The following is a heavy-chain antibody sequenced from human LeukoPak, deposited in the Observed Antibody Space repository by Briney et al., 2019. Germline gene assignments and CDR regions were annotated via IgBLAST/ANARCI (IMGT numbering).Heavy chain of an antibody. CDR3: ARLPLPARGDAFDI. CDR1: GGSISSSNW. V-gene: IGHV4-4*02. J-gene: IGHJ3*02. CDR2: IYHSGST. D-gene: IGHD2-2*01. Sequence: SGTLSLTCAVSGGSISSSNWWSWVRQPPGKGLEWIGEIYHSGSTNYNPSLKSRVTISVDKSKNQFSLKLSSVTAADTAVYYCARLPLPARGDAFDIWGQGTMVTVSS.